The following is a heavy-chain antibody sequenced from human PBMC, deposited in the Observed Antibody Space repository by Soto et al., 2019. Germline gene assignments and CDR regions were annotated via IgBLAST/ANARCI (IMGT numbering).Heavy chain of an antibody. V-gene: IGHV5-51*01. CDR1: GYSFTSYW. CDR3: ARSRGWDDYYYYMDV. Sequence: GESLKISCKGSGYSFTSYWIGWVRQMPGKGLEWMGIIYPGDSDTRYSPSFQGQVTISADKSISTAYLQWSSLTASDTAMYYCARSRGWDDYYYYMDVWGKGTTVTVSS. D-gene: IGHD6-19*01. CDR2: IYPGDSDT. J-gene: IGHJ6*03.